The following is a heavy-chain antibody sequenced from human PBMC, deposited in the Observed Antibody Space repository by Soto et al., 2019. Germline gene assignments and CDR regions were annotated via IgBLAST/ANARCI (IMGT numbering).Heavy chain of an antibody. CDR1: GFPFSSYV. V-gene: IGHV3-23*01. D-gene: IGHD4-4*01. Sequence: GGSLRLSCAASGFPFSSYVMSWVRQAPGKGLEWVSGISGGGSNTFYADSVKGRFTISRDNSNNTLLLRMNSLGAEDTAVSYCAKDSHKYSSSIRGRCFDYWGQGIGVTVSS. J-gene: IGHJ4*02. CDR3: AKDSHKYSSSIRGRCFDY. CDR2: ISGGGSNT.